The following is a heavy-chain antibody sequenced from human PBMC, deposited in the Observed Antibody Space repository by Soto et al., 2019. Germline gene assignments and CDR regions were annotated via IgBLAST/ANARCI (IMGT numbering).Heavy chain of an antibody. CDR1: GFTFSSYG. CDR3: AKSLGLYDFWSGYQPNY. Sequence: QVQLVESGGGVVQPGRSLRLSCAASGFTFSSYGMHWVRQAPGKGLAWVAVISYDGSNKYYADSVKGRFTISRDNSKNTLYLQMNSLRAEDPAVYYCAKSLGLYDFWSGYQPNYWGQGTLVTVSS. J-gene: IGHJ4*02. D-gene: IGHD3-3*01. CDR2: ISYDGSNK. V-gene: IGHV3-30*18.